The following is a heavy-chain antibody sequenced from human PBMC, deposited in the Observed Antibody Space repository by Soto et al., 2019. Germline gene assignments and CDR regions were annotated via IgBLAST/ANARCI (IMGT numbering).Heavy chain of an antibody. J-gene: IGHJ5*02. CDR3: AKTIMGSFWVVGS. V-gene: IGHV3-23*01. D-gene: IGHD2-2*01. CDR2: VGSSGTSK. CDR1: AWAFNTFA. Sequence: GGWLRLPSIASAWAFNTFAISWVRQAPGEGQGWVLGVGSSGTSKNYAVSVKGRFTISRDTSKNKLYLQMNSLRAEDTAVYYCAKTIMGSFWVVGSWGQGTLVTVSS.